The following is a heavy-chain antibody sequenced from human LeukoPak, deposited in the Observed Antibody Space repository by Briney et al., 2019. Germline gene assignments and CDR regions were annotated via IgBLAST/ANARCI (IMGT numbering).Heavy chain of an antibody. CDR2: ISGSSTSI. CDR1: GFSFSSYE. D-gene: IGHD4-11*01. CDR3: ARERTTVVSGTTIGAY. Sequence: GGSLRLSCAASGFSFSSYEMNWVRQAPGKGLEWISYISGSSTSIYYADSVKGRFTISRDNARNSLYLQMNSLRADDTAVYYCARERTTVVSGTTIGAYWGQGTLVTVSS. J-gene: IGHJ4*02. V-gene: IGHV3-48*03.